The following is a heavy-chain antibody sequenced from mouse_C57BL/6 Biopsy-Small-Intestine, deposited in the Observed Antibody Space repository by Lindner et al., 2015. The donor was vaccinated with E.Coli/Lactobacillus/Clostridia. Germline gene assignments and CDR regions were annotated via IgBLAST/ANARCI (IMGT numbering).Heavy chain of an antibody. CDR2: ISSGSSTI. J-gene: IGHJ2*01. V-gene: IGHV5-17*01. D-gene: IGHD4-1*01. CDR1: GFTFSDYG. Sequence: VQLQESGGGLVKPGGSLKLSCAASGFTFSDYGMHWVRQAPEKGLEWVAYISSGSSTIYYADTVKGRFTISRDNAKNTLFLQMTSLRSEDTAMYYCAGGTGLGLDYWGQGTTLTVSS. CDR3: AGGTGLGLDY.